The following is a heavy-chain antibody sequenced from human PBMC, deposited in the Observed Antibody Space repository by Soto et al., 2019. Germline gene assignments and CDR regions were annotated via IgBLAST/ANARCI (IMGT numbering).Heavy chain of an antibody. CDR1: GFTFSSYA. D-gene: IGHD1-26*01. CDR3: ASGVGATSEDY. V-gene: IGHV3-30-3*01. CDR2: ISYDGSNK. J-gene: IGHJ4*02. Sequence: QVQLVEFGGGVVQPGRSLRLSCAASGFTFSSYAMHWVRQAPGKGLEWVAVISYDGSNKYYADSVKGRFTISRDNSKNTLYLQMNSLRAEDTAVYYCASGVGATSEDYWGQGTLVTVSS.